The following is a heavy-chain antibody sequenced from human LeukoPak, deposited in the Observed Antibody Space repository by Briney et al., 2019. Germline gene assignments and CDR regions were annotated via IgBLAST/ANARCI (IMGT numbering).Heavy chain of an antibody. CDR1: GGSISSYY. J-gene: IGHJ4*02. CDR3: ASNYYGSGSLDY. Sequence: PSETLSLTCTVSGGSISSYYWSWIRQPPGKGLEWIGYIYYSGSTNYNPSLKSRVTISVDTSKNQFSLKLSSVTTADTAVYYCASNYYGSGSLDYWGQGNLVTVSS. CDR2: IYYSGST. D-gene: IGHD3-10*01. V-gene: IGHV4-59*08.